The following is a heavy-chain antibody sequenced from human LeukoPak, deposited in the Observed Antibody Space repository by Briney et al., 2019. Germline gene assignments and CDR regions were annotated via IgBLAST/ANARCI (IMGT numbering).Heavy chain of an antibody. D-gene: IGHD5-12*01. Sequence: SETLSLTCSVSGDFISSHYWSWIRQPPGKGLEWIGFVYFIGSTNYNPSLKSRVTISVDTSRNQFSLNLSSVTAADTAIYYCARDPRRGGYAGSFDLWGRGTLVTVSS. V-gene: IGHV4-59*11. CDR3: ARDPRRGGYAGSFDL. CDR1: GDFISSHY. CDR2: VYFIGST. J-gene: IGHJ2*01.